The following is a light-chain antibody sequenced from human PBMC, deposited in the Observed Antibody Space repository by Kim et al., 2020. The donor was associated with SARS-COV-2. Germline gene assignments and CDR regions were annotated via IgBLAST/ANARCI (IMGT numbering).Light chain of an antibody. CDR3: CSYSGYYTWV. CDR2: DVS. Sequence: QSALTQPRSVSGSPGQSVTISCTGTSSDVGGYNYVSWYQQHPGKAPKLMIYDVSERPSGVPDRFSGSKSDATASLTISGLQADDEADYYCCSYSGYYTWVFGGGTKVTVL. J-gene: IGLJ3*02. V-gene: IGLV2-11*01. CDR1: SSDVGGYNY.